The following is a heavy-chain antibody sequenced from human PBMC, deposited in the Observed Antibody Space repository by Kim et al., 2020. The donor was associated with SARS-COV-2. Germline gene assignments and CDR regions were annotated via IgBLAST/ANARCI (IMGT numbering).Heavy chain of an antibody. CDR1: GFSFRSYR. Sequence: GGSLRLSCEASGFSFRSYRMHWVRQAPGKGLVWVSHINDDGSATTFADSVKGRFTIARDNAKNTLYLQMSSLSADDSAVYYCAREYYGLLTGYYYDYWG. V-gene: IGHV3-74*03. CDR2: INDDGSAT. D-gene: IGHD3-9*01. CDR3: AREYYGLLTGYYYDY. J-gene: IGHJ4*01.